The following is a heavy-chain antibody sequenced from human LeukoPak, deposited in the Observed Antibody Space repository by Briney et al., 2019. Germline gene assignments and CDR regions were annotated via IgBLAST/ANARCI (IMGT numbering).Heavy chain of an antibody. CDR1: GGSISSGSNY. V-gene: IGHV4-61*02. J-gene: IGHJ6*03. D-gene: IGHD4-23*01. CDR3: ARQGGNWGNYYMDV. Sequence: ASQTLSLTCTVSGGSISSGSNYWGWIRQPDGKGLEWIGRIYTSGSTNYNPSLKSRVTISVDTSKNQFSLKLSSVTAADTAVYYCARQGGNWGNYYMDVWGKGTTVTVSS. CDR2: IYTSGST.